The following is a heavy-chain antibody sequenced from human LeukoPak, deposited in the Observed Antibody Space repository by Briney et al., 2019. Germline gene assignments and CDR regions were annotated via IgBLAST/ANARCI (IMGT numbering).Heavy chain of an antibody. Sequence: GGSLRLSCAASGFTFSSYDMHWVRQAPGKGLEGVSAIGTAGDTYYPGSVRGRFTISRENAKNSLYLQMNSLRAGDTAVYYCARAYGGWSVGMDVWGQGTTVTVSS. CDR1: GFTFSSYD. J-gene: IGHJ6*02. D-gene: IGHD6-19*01. CDR3: ARAYGGWSVGMDV. CDR2: IGTAGDT. V-gene: IGHV3-13*01.